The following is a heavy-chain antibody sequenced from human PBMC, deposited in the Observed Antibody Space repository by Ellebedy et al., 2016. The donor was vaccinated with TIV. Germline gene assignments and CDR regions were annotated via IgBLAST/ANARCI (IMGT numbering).Heavy chain of an antibody. CDR1: GGSISSSSYY. Sequence: MPSETLSLTCTVPGGSISSSSYYWGWIRQPPGKGLEWIGSIYYSGSTYYNPSLKSRVTITVATSKNQFSLKLSSVTAADKAVYYCARLDYSNYYFDYWGQGTLVTVSS. D-gene: IGHD4-11*01. CDR3: ARLDYSNYYFDY. CDR2: IYYSGST. V-gene: IGHV4-39*01. J-gene: IGHJ4*02.